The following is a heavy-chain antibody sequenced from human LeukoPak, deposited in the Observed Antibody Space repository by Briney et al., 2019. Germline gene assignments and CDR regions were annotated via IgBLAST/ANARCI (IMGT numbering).Heavy chain of an antibody. CDR2: MSTSADRI. Sequence: GGSLRLSCAASGFTFSSYAMTWVRQAPGKGLEWVSLMSTSADRIYYADSVKVRFTISRDNSKNTLYLQMTSLRAEDTAVYYCAKVPSRVLGVTAPLRYWGQGTLVTVSS. D-gene: IGHD3-10*01. V-gene: IGHV3-23*01. CDR1: GFTFSSYA. CDR3: AKVPSRVLGVTAPLRY. J-gene: IGHJ4*02.